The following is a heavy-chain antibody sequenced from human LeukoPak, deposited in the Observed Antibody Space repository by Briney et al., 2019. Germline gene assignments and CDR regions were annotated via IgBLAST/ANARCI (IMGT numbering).Heavy chain of an antibody. D-gene: IGHD1-26*01. V-gene: IGHV4-30-4*08. CDR2: IYYSGST. CDR3: ARGRVGRDYFDY. CDR1: GGSISRGDYY. Sequence: PSQTLSLTCTVSGGSISRGDYYWGWIREPPGKGREWIVYIYYSGSTYYNPSLKSRVTISVDTSKNQFHLKLSSVTAADTAVYYCARGRVGRDYFDYWGQGTLVTVSS. J-gene: IGHJ4*02.